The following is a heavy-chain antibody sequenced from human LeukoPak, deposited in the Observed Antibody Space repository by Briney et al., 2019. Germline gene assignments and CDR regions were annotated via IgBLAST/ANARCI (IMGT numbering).Heavy chain of an antibody. CDR3: ATDFVGDYGDYGHYYGMDV. D-gene: IGHD4-17*01. CDR2: CDPEDGET. Sequence: ASVKVSCKVSGYTLTELSMHWVRQAPGKGLEWMGGCDPEDGETIYAQKFQGRVTMTEDTSTDTAYMELSSLRSEDTAVYYCATDFVGDYGDYGHYYGMDVWGQGTTVTVSS. V-gene: IGHV1-24*01. CDR1: GYTLTELS. J-gene: IGHJ6*02.